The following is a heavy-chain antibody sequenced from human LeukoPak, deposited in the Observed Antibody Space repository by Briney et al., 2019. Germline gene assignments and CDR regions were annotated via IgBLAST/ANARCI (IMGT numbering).Heavy chain of an antibody. Sequence: SVKVSCKASGGTFSGYAISWVRQAPGQGLEWMGGIIPIFGTANYAQKFQGRVTITADESTSTAYMELSSLRSEDTAVYYCARGLYDLSLEYFDYWGQGTLVTVSS. V-gene: IGHV1-69*13. J-gene: IGHJ4*02. D-gene: IGHD3-3*01. CDR1: GGTFSGYA. CDR2: IIPIFGTA. CDR3: ARGLYDLSLEYFDY.